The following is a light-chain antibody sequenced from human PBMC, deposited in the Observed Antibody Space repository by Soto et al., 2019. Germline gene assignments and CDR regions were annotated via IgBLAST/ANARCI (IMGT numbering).Light chain of an antibody. V-gene: IGKV3-11*01. J-gene: IGKJ4*01. CDR2: DAF. Sequence: EIVLTQSPATLSLSPGERATLSCRASQSVGSYLAWYQQKPGQAPRLLIYDAFNRATGIPARFSGSGSGTDFTLTISSLEPEDFAAYYCQKYNSAPLTFGGGTKVEIK. CDR3: QKYNSAPLT. CDR1: QSVGSY.